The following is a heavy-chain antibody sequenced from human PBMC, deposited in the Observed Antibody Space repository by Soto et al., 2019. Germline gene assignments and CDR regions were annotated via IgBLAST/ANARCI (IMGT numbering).Heavy chain of an antibody. CDR1: GYTFTGYY. CDR3: ARESDYGDYDRNDAFDI. D-gene: IGHD4-17*01. Sequence: ASVKVSCKASGYTFTGYYMHWVRQAPGQGLEWMGWINPNSGGTNYAQKFQGWVTMTRDTSISTAYMELSRLRSDDTAVYYWARESDYGDYDRNDAFDIWGQGTMVTVSS. J-gene: IGHJ3*02. V-gene: IGHV1-2*04. CDR2: INPNSGGT.